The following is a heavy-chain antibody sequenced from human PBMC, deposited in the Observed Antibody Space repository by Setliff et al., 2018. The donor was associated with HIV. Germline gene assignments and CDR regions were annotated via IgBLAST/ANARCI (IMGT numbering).Heavy chain of an antibody. CDR3: AREHDYSNYRRLDS. Sequence: LTCTVSGDSIITYYWTWIRQPPGKGLEWIGYIHHSGSSDYTPSLMSRVTMSVDTPKNQFSLKLTSVTAADTAVYYCAREHDYSNYRRLDSWGQGILVTVSS. J-gene: IGHJ4*02. CDR2: IHHSGSS. V-gene: IGHV4-4*08. CDR1: GDSIITYY. D-gene: IGHD4-4*01.